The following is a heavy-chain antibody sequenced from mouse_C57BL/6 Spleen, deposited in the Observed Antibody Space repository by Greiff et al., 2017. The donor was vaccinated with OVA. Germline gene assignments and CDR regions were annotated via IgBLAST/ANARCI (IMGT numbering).Heavy chain of an antibody. V-gene: IGHV5-6*01. D-gene: IGHD2-4*01. Sequence: EVQRVESGGDLVKPGGSLKLSCAASGFTFSSYGMSWVRQTPDKRLEWVATISSGGSYTYYPDSVKGRFTISRDNAKNTLYLQRSSLKSEDTAMYYCARRDDYEAYWGQGTLVTVSA. CDR3: ARRDDYEAY. J-gene: IGHJ3*01. CDR1: GFTFSSYG. CDR2: ISSGGSYT.